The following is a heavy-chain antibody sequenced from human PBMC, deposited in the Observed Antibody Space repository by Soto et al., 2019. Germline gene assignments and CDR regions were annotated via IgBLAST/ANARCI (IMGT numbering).Heavy chain of an antibody. CDR2: ISYDGSNK. Sequence: QVQLVESGGGVVQPGRSLRLSCAASGFTFSSYAMHWVRQAPGKGLEWVAVISYDGSNKYYADSVKGRFTISRDKSKNTLYLQMNSLRAEDTAVYYCARDLTTADSSLQYWGQGTLVTVSA. D-gene: IGHD3-22*01. CDR1: GFTFSSYA. CDR3: ARDLTTADSSLQY. V-gene: IGHV3-30-3*01. J-gene: IGHJ4*02.